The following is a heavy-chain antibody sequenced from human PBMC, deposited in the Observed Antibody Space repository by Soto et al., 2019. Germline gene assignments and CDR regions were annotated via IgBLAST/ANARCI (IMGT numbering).Heavy chain of an antibody. CDR3: ARVSYYDSSGYGYFDY. CDR1: RITLSNNY. J-gene: IGHJ4*02. D-gene: IGHD3-22*01. Sequence: CLRFPWSPSRITLSNNYMSWVPQAPGKGLEWVSIIYSGGSTYYADSVKGRLTISRDNSKNTLYLQMNSLRAEDTAVYYCARVSYYDSSGYGYFDYWGQGTLVTVSS. V-gene: IGHV3-53*01. CDR2: IYSGGST.